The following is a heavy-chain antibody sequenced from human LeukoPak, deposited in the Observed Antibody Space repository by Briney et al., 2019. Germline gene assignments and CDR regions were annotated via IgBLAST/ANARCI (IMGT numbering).Heavy chain of an antibody. CDR3: ARSFPTNYYDSSGSPWIDAFDI. Sequence: LAGGSLRLSCAASGFTFDDYGMSWVRQAPGKGLEWVSGINWNGGSTGYADSVKGRFTISRDNAKNSLYLQMNSLRAEDTALYYCARSFPTNYYDSSGSPWIDAFDIWGQGTMVTVSS. J-gene: IGHJ3*02. V-gene: IGHV3-20*04. CDR1: GFTFDDYG. CDR2: INWNGGST. D-gene: IGHD3-22*01.